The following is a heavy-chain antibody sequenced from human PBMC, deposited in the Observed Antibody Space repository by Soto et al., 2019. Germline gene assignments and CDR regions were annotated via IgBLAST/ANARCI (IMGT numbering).Heavy chain of an antibody. J-gene: IGHJ5*02. Sequence: QVQLVQSGAEVKKPGSSVKVSCKASGGNFSSYAISWVRQAPGQGLEWMGEIIPIFGTANYAQTFQGRVTITADKSTSTAYMDVSSLRSKDTAVYYCAIDRLPSGGYSPYCFDPYGQGTLVTVSS. CDR2: IIPIFGTA. D-gene: IGHD3-22*01. CDR1: GGNFSSYA. CDR3: AIDRLPSGGYSPYCFDP. V-gene: IGHV1-69*14.